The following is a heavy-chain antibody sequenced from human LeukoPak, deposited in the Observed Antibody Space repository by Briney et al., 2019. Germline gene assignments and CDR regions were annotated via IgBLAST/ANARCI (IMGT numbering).Heavy chain of an antibody. J-gene: IGHJ4*02. V-gene: IGHV3-30-3*01. CDR3: ARDGSSGWTWYFDY. Sequence: GGSLRLSCAASGFTFSSYWMHWVRQAPGKGLEWVAVISYDGSNKYYADSVKGRFTISRDNSKNTLYLQMNSLRAEDTAVYYCARDGSSGWTWYFDYWGQGTLVTVSS. CDR1: GFTFSSYW. CDR2: ISYDGSNK. D-gene: IGHD6-19*01.